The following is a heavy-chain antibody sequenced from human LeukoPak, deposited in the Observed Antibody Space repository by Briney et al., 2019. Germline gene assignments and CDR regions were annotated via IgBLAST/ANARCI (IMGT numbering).Heavy chain of an antibody. Sequence: ASVKVSCKASGYTFTSYDINWVRQATGQGLEWMGWMNPNSGNTGYAQKFQGRVTMTRNTSISTAYMELSSLRSEDTAVYYCARGFRYYYDSSGYFPYYYYYYGMDVWGQGTTLTVSS. CDR1: GYTFTSYD. CDR3: ARGFRYYYDSSGYFPYYYYYYGMDV. J-gene: IGHJ6*02. CDR2: MNPNSGNT. D-gene: IGHD3-22*01. V-gene: IGHV1-8*01.